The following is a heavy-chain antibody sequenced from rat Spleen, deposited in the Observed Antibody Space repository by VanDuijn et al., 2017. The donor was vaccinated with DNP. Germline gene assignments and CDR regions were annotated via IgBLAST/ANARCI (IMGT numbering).Heavy chain of an antibody. J-gene: IGHJ2*01. CDR3: ATQVS. D-gene: IGHD1-12*03. CDR2: INPDGGGT. CDR1: GFTFSVYW. Sequence: EVQLVESGGGLVQPGRSLKLSCVSSGFTFSVYWMYWIRQAPGKGLEWVASINPDGGGTYYADSVKGRFTISRDNAKSTLYLQMDSLRSEDTATYYCATQVSWGQGVMVTVSS. V-gene: IGHV5-58*01.